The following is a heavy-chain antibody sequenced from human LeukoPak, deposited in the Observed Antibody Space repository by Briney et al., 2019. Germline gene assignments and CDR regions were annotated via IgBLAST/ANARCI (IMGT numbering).Heavy chain of an antibody. V-gene: IGHV4-59*01. CDR2: IYYSGST. Sequence: SETLSLTCTVSGGSISSYYWSWIRQPPGKGLEWIGYIYYSGSTNYNPSLKSRVTISVDTSKNQFSLKLRSVTAADTAVYYCARVSYSRSYDYWYFDLWGRGTLVIVSS. J-gene: IGHJ2*01. CDR1: GGSISSYY. CDR3: ARVSYSRSYDYWYFDL. D-gene: IGHD6-13*01.